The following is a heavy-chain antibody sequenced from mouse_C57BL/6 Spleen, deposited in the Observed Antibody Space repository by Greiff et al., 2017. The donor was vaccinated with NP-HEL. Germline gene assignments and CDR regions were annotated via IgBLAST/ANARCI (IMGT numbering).Heavy chain of an antibody. V-gene: IGHV1-18*01. CDR3: ARRNDVDWYFDV. D-gene: IGHD2-12*01. J-gene: IGHJ1*03. Sequence: EVKLQESGPELVKPGASVKIPCKASGYTFTDYNMDWVKQSHGKSLEWIGDINPNNGGTIYNQKFKGKATLTVDKSSSTAYMELRSLTSEDTAVYYCARRNDVDWYFDVWGTGTTVTVSS. CDR2: INPNNGGT. CDR1: GYTFTDYN.